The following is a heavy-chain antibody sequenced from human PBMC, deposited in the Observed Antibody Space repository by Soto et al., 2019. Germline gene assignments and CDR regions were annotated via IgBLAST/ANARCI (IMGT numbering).Heavy chain of an antibody. CDR2: IIPIFGTA. D-gene: IGHD5-12*01. CDR3: AREISRLNPYYYYGMDV. J-gene: IGHJ6*02. CDR1: GGTFSSYA. Sequence: QVQLVQSGAEVKKPGSSVKVSCKASGGTFSSYAISWVRQAPGQGLEWMGGIIPIFGTANYAQKFQGRVTITADESTSTSYMELSSLRSEDTAVYYCAREISRLNPYYYYGMDVWGQGTTVTVSS. V-gene: IGHV1-69*01.